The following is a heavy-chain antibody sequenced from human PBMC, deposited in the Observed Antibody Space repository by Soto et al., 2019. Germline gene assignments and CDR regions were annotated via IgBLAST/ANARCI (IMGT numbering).Heavy chain of an antibody. J-gene: IGHJ4*02. CDR2: IYSGGST. Sequence: GGSLRLSCAASGFTVSSNYMSWVRQAPGKGLEWVSVIYSGGSTYYADSVKVRFTISRDNSKNTLYLQMNSLRAEDTAVYYCASAGGSPYDSSGYYYFDYWGQGTLVTGSS. CDR1: GFTVSSNY. CDR3: ASAGGSPYDSSGYYYFDY. V-gene: IGHV3-53*01. D-gene: IGHD3-22*01.